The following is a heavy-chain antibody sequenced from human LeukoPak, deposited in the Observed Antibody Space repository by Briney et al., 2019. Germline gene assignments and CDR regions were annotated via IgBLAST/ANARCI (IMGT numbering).Heavy chain of an antibody. CDR1: GFTFSSYS. CDR3: ARDENGDYVFDY. Sequence: GGSLRLSCAASGFTFSSYSMNWVRQAPGKGLEWVSVIYSGGSTYYADSVKGRFTISRDNSKNTLYLQMNSLRAEDTAVYYCARDENGDYVFDYWGQGTLVTVSS. V-gene: IGHV3-53*01. CDR2: IYSGGST. D-gene: IGHD4-17*01. J-gene: IGHJ4*02.